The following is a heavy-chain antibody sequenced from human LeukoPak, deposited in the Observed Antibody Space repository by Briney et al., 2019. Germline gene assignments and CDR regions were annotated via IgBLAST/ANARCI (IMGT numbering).Heavy chain of an antibody. J-gene: IGHJ6*03. Sequence: SETLSLTCAVYGGSFSGYYWSWIRQPPGEGLEWIGEINHSGSTNYNPSLKSRVTISVDTSKNQFSLKLSSVTAADTAVYYCARAGSDVTARPDSKVYYYYYYMDVWGKGTTVTVSS. CDR1: GGSFSGYY. D-gene: IGHD6-6*01. CDR2: INHSGST. V-gene: IGHV4-34*01. CDR3: ARAGSDVTARPDSKVYYYYYYMDV.